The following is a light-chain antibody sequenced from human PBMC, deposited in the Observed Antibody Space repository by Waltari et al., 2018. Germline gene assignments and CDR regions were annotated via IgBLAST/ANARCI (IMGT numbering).Light chain of an antibody. J-gene: IGKJ3*01. CDR1: QSVTNY. V-gene: IGKV3-11*01. CDR3: QQRFSWPLT. CDR2: DAS. Sequence: DIVLTQSPATLSLSPGERATLSCRASQSVTNYLAWYQHRVGQAPRLLIYDASDRATGIPARFSGSGSGTDFTLTISSLEPEDFAVYYCQQRFSWPLTFGPVTKVDIK.